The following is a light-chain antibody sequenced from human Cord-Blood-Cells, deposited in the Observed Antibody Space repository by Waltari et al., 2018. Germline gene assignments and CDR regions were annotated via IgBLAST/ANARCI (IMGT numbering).Light chain of an antibody. J-gene: IGLJ3*02. V-gene: IGLV3-21*04. CDR2: CDS. CDR3: RVWDSSSDHWV. CDR1: NIGSKS. Sequence: SYVLTQPPSVSVAPGKTARITCRGNNIGSKSVHWYQHKPGQAPVLVIYCDSDRPSGTPERFSGSNSGNTATLTISRVEAGDEADYYCRVWDSSSDHWVFGGGTKLTVL.